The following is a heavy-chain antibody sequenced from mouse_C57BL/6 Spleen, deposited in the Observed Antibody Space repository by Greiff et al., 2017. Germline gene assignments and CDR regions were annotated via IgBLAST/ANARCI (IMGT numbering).Heavy chain of an antibody. V-gene: IGHV1-53*01. CDR3: ARDGSSSQRYFDY. Sequence: QVQLQQPGTELVKPGASVKLSCKASGYTFTSYWMHWVKQRPGQGLEWIGNINPSNGGTNYNEKFKSKATLTVDKSSSTAYMQLSSLTSEDSAFYYCARDGSSSQRYFDYWGQGTTLTVSS. CDR1: GYTFTSYW. D-gene: IGHD1-1*01. CDR2: INPSNGGT. J-gene: IGHJ2*01.